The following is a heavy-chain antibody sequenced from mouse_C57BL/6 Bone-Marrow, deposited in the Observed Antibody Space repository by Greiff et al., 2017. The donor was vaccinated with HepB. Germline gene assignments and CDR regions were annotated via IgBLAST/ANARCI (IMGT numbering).Heavy chain of an antibody. CDR3: ARDGGNWDGYFDV. CDR1: GFTFSDFY. V-gene: IGHV7-1*01. D-gene: IGHD4-1*01. Sequence: EVKVVESGGGLVQSGRSLRLSCATSGFTFSDFYMEWVRQAPGKGLEWIAASRNKANDYTTEYSASGKGRFIVSRDTSQSILYLQMNALRAEDTAIYYCARDGGNWDGYFDVWGTGTTVTVSS. CDR2: SRNKANDYTT. J-gene: IGHJ1*03.